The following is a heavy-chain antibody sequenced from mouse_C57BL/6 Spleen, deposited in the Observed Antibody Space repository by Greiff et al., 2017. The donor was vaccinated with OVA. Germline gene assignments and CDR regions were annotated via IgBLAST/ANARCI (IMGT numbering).Heavy chain of an antibody. CDR3: QDVRFAY. V-gene: IGHV1-82*01. Sequence: QVQLKQSGPELVKPGASVKISCKASGYAFSSSWMNWVKQRPGKGLEWIGRIYPGDGDTNYNGKFKGKATLTADKSSSTAYMQLSSLTSEDSAVYFCQDVRFAYWGQGTLVTVSA. CDR1: GYAFSSSW. CDR2: IYPGDGDT. J-gene: IGHJ3*01.